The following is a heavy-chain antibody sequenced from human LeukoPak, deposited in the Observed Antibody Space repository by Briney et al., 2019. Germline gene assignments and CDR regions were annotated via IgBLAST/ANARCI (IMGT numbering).Heavy chain of an antibody. J-gene: IGHJ4*02. V-gene: IGHV5-51*01. CDR1: GYSFTTYW. CDR2: IYPGDSDT. CDR3: ARGRSGYSYGLDY. Sequence: GESLKISCKGSGYSFTTYWIGWVRQMPGRGLEWMGIIYPGDSDTRYSPSFQGQVTISADKSMSTAYLQWSSLKASDTAMYYCARGRSGYSYGLDYWGQGTLVTVSS. D-gene: IGHD5-18*01.